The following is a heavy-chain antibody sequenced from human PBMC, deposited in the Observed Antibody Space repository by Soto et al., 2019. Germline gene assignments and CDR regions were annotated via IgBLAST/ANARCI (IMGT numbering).Heavy chain of an antibody. J-gene: IGHJ6*02. V-gene: IGHV1-46*03. D-gene: IGHD3-10*01. CDR1: GYTFTSYY. CDR2: INPSGGST. CDR3: ARGDYYGSGSYFPSYYYYGMDV. Sequence: ASVKVSCKASGYTFTSYYMHWVRQAPGQGLEWMGIINPSGGSTSYAQKFQGRVTMTRDTSTSTVYMELSSLRSEDTAVYYCARGDYYGSGSYFPSYYYYGMDVWGQGTTVTAP.